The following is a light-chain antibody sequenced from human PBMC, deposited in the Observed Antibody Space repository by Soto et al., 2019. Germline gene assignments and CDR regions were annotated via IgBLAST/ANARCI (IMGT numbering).Light chain of an antibody. CDR1: SSDVGSYNL. CDR2: EVT. Sequence: QSVLTQPASVSGSPGQSITVPCTGTSSDVGSYNLVSWYQHHPGKAPQLMIYEVTKRPSGVSDRFSGSKSGNTASLTISGLQAEDEADYYCCSYAGSSNFYVFGTGTKVTVL. J-gene: IGLJ1*01. V-gene: IGLV2-23*02. CDR3: CSYAGSSNFYV.